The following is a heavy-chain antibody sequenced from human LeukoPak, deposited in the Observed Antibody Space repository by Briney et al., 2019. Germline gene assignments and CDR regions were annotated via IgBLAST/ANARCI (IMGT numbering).Heavy chain of an antibody. CDR1: GFTFSDYY. CDR3: ARTHYDILTGSHFDY. V-gene: IGHV3-11*03. CDR2: ISSSSSYT. D-gene: IGHD3-9*01. J-gene: IGHJ4*02. Sequence: GGSLRLSCAASGFTFSDYYMSWIRQAPGKGLEWVSYISSSSSYTNYADSVKSRFTISRDNAKNSLYLQMNSLRAEDTAVYYCARTHYDILTGSHFDYWGQGTLVTVSS.